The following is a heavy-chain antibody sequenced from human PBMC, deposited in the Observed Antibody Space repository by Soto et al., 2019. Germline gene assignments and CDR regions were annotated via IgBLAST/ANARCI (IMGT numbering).Heavy chain of an antibody. Sequence: QLQLQESGRGLVKPSETLSLTCTVSGGSISSSGYYWGWIRQPPGKGLEWIGSIYYSGSTYYNPSLKSRVTISVDTSKNQFSLKLSSVTAADTTVYYCASSGWWYFDYWGQGTLVTVSS. D-gene: IGHD6-19*01. V-gene: IGHV4-39*01. CDR3: ASSGWWYFDY. CDR2: IYYSGST. J-gene: IGHJ4*02. CDR1: GGSISSSGYY.